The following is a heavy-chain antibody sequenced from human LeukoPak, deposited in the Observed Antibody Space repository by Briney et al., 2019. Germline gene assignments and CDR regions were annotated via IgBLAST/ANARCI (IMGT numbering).Heavy chain of an antibody. CDR2: IYYSGST. J-gene: IGHJ4*02. Sequence: SGTLSLTCAVSGGSISSSNWWSWVRQPPGKGLEWIGSIYYSGSTYYNPSLKSRVTISVDTSKNQFSLKLSSVTAADTAVYYCARRVRYFDYWGQGTLVTVSS. V-gene: IGHV4-4*02. CDR1: GGSISSSNW. D-gene: IGHD2-8*01. CDR3: ARRVRYFDY.